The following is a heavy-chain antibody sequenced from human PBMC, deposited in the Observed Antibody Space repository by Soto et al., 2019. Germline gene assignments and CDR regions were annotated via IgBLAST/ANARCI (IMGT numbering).Heavy chain of an antibody. CDR3: ARTSTSGTRFDY. CDR2: VYHSGST. V-gene: IGHV4-4*02. J-gene: IGHJ4*02. D-gene: IGHD1-1*01. CDR1: GGSISTSNW. Sequence: QVQLQESGPGLVKPSGTLSLTCAVSGGSISTSNWWSWVRQPPGKGLEWIGEVYHSGSTNYNPSFKSRVAMXXXXXXXXXXXXXXXVTXXXXXXXXCARTSTSGTRFDYWGQGSLVTVSS.